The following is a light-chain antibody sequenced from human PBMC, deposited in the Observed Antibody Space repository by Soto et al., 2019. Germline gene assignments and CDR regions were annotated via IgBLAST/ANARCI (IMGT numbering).Light chain of an antibody. Sequence: QSVLTQPPSVSGSPVQRLTISCTGISSNIGAGYDVHWYQQFPGTAPKLLIFGDINRPSGVPDRFSASKSGTSASLAITGLQAEDEADYYCQSYDSVMRASVFGGGTQLTVL. CDR1: SSNIGAGYD. CDR3: QSYDSVMRASV. CDR2: GDI. J-gene: IGLJ2*01. V-gene: IGLV1-40*01.